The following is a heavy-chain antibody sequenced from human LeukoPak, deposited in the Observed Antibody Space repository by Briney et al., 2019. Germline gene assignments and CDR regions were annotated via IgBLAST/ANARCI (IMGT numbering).Heavy chain of an antibody. V-gene: IGHV4-59*01. J-gene: IGHJ4*02. CDR2: IYNSGST. D-gene: IGHD2-2*01. Sequence: SETLSLTCTVSGGSISSYYWSWIRQPPGKGLEWIGHIYNSGSTNYNPSLKSRVTISVDTSKNQFSLKLSSVTAADTAVYYCAREMGDCSNTSWLNYYFDYWGQGTLVTVSS. CDR1: GGSISSYY. CDR3: AREMGDCSNTSWLNYYFDY.